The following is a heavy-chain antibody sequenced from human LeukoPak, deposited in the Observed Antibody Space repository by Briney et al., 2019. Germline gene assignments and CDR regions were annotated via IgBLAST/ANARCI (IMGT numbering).Heavy chain of an antibody. D-gene: IGHD3-3*01. CDR3: ARVPYYDFWSAGEFDY. CDR2: ISAYNGNT. Sequence: GASVKVSCKASGYTFTGYYMHWVRQAPGQGLEWMGWISAYNGNTNYAQKLQGRVTMTTDTSTSTAYMELRSLRSDDTAVYYCARVPYYDFWSAGEFDYWGQGTLVTVSS. J-gene: IGHJ4*02. CDR1: GYTFTGYY. V-gene: IGHV1-18*04.